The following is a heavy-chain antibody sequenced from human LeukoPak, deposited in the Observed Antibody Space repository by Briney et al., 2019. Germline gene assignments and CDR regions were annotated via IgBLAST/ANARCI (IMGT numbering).Heavy chain of an antibody. J-gene: IGHJ5*02. D-gene: IGHD6-13*01. CDR3: ANIAAAGTGPP. CDR1: GFTFGSYS. V-gene: IGHV3-21*01. Sequence: GGSLRLSCAASGFTFGSYSMNWVRQAPGKGLEWVSSISSSSSYIYYADSVKGRFTISRYNAKNSLYLQMNSLRAEDTAVYYCANIAAAGTGPPWGQGTLVTVSS. CDR2: ISSSSSYI.